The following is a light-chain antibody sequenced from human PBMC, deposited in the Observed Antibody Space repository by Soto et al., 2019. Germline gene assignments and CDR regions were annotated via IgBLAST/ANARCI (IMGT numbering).Light chain of an antibody. CDR1: QSVRRN. CDR2: GAS. Sequence: ETVMTQSPVTLSVSPGEGATLSCRASQSVRRNLAWYQQRPGQAPRLLIYGASTRATGIPARFSGSGSGTEFTLTISSLQSEDFAVYYCQQRSNWLTFGGGTKVEIK. V-gene: IGKV3-15*01. CDR3: QQRSNWLT. J-gene: IGKJ4*01.